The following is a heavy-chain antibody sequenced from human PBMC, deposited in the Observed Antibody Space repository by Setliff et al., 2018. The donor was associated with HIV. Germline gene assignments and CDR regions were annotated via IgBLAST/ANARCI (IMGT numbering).Heavy chain of an antibody. CDR3: ARVRPMITLVRTDYFDY. CDR2: IYYSGST. V-gene: IGHV4-39*01. Sequence: PSETLSLTCTVSGGSISSSSYYWGWIRQPPGKGLEWIGSIYYSGSTYYNPSLKSRVTISVDTSKNQFSLRLNSVTAADTAVYYCARVRPMITLVRTDYFDYWGQGTLVTVSS. J-gene: IGHJ4*02. D-gene: IGHD3-10*01. CDR1: GGSISSSSYY.